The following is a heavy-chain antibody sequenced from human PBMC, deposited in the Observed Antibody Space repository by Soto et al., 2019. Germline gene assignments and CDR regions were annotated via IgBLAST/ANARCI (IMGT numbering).Heavy chain of an antibody. V-gene: IGHV4-61*03. D-gene: IGHD3-3*01. Sequence: SETLSLTCTVSGGSVSSGSHYWRWIIQPPGKGLEWIGNIYYSGSTKYNPSLKSRVTISVERSRNHFSLNLRSVTTADTALYYCARDTSEDFWSGYVGFEPWGQGTLVTVAS. J-gene: IGHJ5*02. CDR3: ARDTSEDFWSGYVGFEP. CDR2: IYYSGST. CDR1: GGSVSSGSHY.